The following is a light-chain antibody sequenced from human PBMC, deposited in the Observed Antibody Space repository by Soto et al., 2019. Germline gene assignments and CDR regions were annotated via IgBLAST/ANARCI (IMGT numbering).Light chain of an antibody. CDR3: QETYSHPFA. V-gene: IGKV1-39*01. Sequence: DIQMTQSPPSLSASVGDTITITCRASQSISTYLNWYQLKPGRAPRLLMYATSSLHGGVPSRFSGSGSGTDFSLTISSLQPEDFATYVYQETYSHPFAFGPGTKVD. CDR2: ATS. J-gene: IGKJ3*01. CDR1: QSISTY.